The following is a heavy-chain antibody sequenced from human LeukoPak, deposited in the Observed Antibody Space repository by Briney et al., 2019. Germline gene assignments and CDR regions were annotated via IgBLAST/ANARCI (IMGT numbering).Heavy chain of an antibody. D-gene: IGHD3-10*01. CDR1: GFTFSSYG. Sequence: GGSLRLSCAASGFTFSSYGMHWVRQAPGKGLEWVAVIWYDGSNKYYAGSVKGRFTISRDNSKNTLYLQMNSLRAEDTAVYYCARDLVGGSGSYYSSYYYYGMDVWGQGTLVTVSS. V-gene: IGHV3-33*01. CDR2: IWYDGSNK. J-gene: IGHJ6*02. CDR3: ARDLVGGSGSYYSSYYYYGMDV.